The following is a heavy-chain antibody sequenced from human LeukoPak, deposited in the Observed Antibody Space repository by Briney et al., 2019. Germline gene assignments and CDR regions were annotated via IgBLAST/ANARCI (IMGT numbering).Heavy chain of an antibody. D-gene: IGHD6-13*01. Sequence: GGSLRLSCTASGFTFTNYAMSWVRQAPGKGLEWVSGISGSGFNTFYADSVKGRVTISRDKSKNTLYLQMNSLRAEDTAFYYCAKGPKQQLVGSRGHYFDYWGQGTLVTVSP. CDR2: ISGSGFNT. CDR1: GFTFTNYA. V-gene: IGHV3-23*01. J-gene: IGHJ4*02. CDR3: AKGPKQQLVGSRGHYFDY.